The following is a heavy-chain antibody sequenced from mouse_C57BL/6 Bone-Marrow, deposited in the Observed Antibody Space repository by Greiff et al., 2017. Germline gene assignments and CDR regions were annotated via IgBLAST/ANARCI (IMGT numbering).Heavy chain of an antibody. J-gene: IGHJ1*03. V-gene: IGHV8-8*01. CDR3: ARIAPYYYGSSYWYFDV. Sequence: QVTLKESGPGILQPSQTLSLTCSFSGFSLSTFGLGVGWIRQPSGKGLEWLAHIWWDDDKYYNPALKSRPTISKATSKSQVFLKFSNVDTAVTATYYCARIAPYYYGSSYWYFDVWGTGTTVTVSS. CDR2: IWWDDDK. CDR1: GFSLSTFGLG. D-gene: IGHD1-1*01.